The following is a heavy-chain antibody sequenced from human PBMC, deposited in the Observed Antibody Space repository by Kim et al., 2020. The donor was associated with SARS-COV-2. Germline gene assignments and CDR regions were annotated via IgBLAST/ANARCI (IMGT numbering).Heavy chain of an antibody. Sequence: SETLSLTCTVSGGSISSSSYYWGWIRQPPGKGLEWIGSIYYSGSTYYNPSLKSRVTISVDTSKNQFSLKLSSVTAADTAVYYCARDRIGGLQWPGLGYFDYWGQGTLVTVSS. D-gene: IGHD5-12*01. CDR2: IYYSGST. CDR3: ARDRIGGLQWPGLGYFDY. CDR1: GGSISSSSYY. V-gene: IGHV4-39*07. J-gene: IGHJ4*02.